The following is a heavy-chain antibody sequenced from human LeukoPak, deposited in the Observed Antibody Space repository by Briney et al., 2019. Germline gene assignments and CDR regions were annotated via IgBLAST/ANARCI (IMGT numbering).Heavy chain of an antibody. V-gene: IGHV3-30*02. Sequence: GGSLRLSCAASGFTFSSYGMHWVRQAPGKGLEWVAFIRYDGSNKYYADSVKGRLTISRDNSKNTLYLQMNSLRAEDTAVYYCATFVGATTPPIDYWGQGTLVTVSS. J-gene: IGHJ4*02. CDR2: IRYDGSNK. CDR3: ATFVGATTPPIDY. D-gene: IGHD1-26*01. CDR1: GFTFSSYG.